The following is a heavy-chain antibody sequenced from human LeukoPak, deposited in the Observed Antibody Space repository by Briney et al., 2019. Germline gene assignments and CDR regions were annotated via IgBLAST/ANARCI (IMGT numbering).Heavy chain of an antibody. CDR1: GGSISSSNW. CDR3: ARSHSADYDYVWGSYRPTAGSAEYFQH. Sequence: SGTLSLTRAVSGGSISSSNWWSWVRQPPGKGLEWIGEIYHSGSTNYNPSLKSRVTISVDKSKNQFSLKLSSVIAADTAVYYCARSHSADYDYVWGSYRPTAGSAEYFQHWGQGTLVTVSS. D-gene: IGHD3-16*02. J-gene: IGHJ1*01. CDR2: IYHSGST. V-gene: IGHV4-4*02.